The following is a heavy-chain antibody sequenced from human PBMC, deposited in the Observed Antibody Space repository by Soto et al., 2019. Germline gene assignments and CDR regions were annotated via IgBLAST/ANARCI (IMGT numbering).Heavy chain of an antibody. D-gene: IGHD3-10*01. V-gene: IGHV4-59*08. CDR1: GGSISSYY. Sequence: PSETLSLTCTVPGGSISSYYWSWIRQPPGKGLEWIGYIYYSGSTNYNPSLKSRVTISVDTSKNQFSLKLSSVTAADTAVYYCASALGVRGTVAFDYWGQGTLVTVSS. CDR2: IYYSGST. CDR3: ASALGVRGTVAFDY. J-gene: IGHJ4*02.